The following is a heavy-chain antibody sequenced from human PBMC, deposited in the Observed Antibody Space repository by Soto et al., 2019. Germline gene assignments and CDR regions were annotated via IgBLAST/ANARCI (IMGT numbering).Heavy chain of an antibody. CDR1: GFTFSSYS. D-gene: IGHD3-10*01. J-gene: IGHJ6*03. CDR3: ARPEGYGSGIIYYYYMDV. Sequence: GGSLRLSCAASGFTFSSYSMNWVRQAPGKGLEWVSSISSSSSYIYYADSVKGRFTISRDNAKNSLYLQMNSLRAEDTAVYYCARPEGYGSGIIYYYYMDVWGKGTTVTVSS. V-gene: IGHV3-21*01. CDR2: ISSSSSYI.